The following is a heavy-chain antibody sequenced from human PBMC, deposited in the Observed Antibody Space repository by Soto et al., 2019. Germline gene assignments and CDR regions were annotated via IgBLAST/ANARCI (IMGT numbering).Heavy chain of an antibody. D-gene: IGHD3-3*01. CDR3: AEGLDFWSGYFDY. CDR2: ISWNSGSV. Sequence: EVLLVESGGGLVQPGRSLRLSCAASGFTFDDYTMHWVRQAPGKGLEWVSGISWNSGSVGYADSVKGRFTISRDNAKNYLYLQMNSLRAEDTALYYCAEGLDFWSGYFDYWGQGTLVTVSS. CDR1: GFTFDDYT. V-gene: IGHV3-9*01. J-gene: IGHJ4*02.